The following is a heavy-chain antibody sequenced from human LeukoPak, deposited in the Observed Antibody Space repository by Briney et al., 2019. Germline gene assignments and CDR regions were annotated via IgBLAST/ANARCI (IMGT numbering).Heavy chain of an antibody. CDR2: IKEDGSEK. J-gene: IGHJ6*03. D-gene: IGHD5-12*01. Sequence: GGSLRLSRAASGFTFSAYWMRWVRQAPGKGLEWVDSIKEDGSEKYYVDSVKGRFTISRDNAKKSLHLQMNSLRAEDTAVYYCARDEYSGLYYYMDVWGKGTTVTVSS. CDR3: ARDEYSGLYYYMDV. CDR1: GFTFSAYW. V-gene: IGHV3-7*01.